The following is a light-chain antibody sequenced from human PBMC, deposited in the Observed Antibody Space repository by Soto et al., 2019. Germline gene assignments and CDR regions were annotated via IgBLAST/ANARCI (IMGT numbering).Light chain of an antibody. J-gene: IGKJ5*01. Sequence: EIVMTQSPVTLSVSPGERATLSCRASQSVSSNLAWYQHKPGQAPRLLIYGASTRATGIPARFSGSGSGTDFTLTISRLEPEDFAVYYCQQYDSSPVTFGQGTRLEIK. CDR1: QSVSSN. CDR3: QQYDSSPVT. CDR2: GAS. V-gene: IGKV3-15*01.